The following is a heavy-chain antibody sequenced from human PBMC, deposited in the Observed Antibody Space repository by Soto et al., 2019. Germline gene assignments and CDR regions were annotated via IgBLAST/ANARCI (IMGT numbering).Heavy chain of an antibody. J-gene: IGHJ4*02. CDR3: ARDRGIAARRGFDY. CDR1: VGSISSGGYS. V-gene: IGHV4-30-2*01. CDR2: IYHSGST. D-gene: IGHD6-6*01. Sequence: TLSLTCSVSVGSISSGGYSWSWIRQPPGKGLEWIGYIYHSGSTYYNPSLKSRVTISVDRSKNQFSLKLSSVTAADTAVYYCARDRGIAARRGFDYWGQGTLVTVSS.